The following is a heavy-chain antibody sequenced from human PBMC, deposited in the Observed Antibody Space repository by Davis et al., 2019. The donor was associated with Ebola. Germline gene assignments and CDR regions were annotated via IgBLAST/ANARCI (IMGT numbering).Heavy chain of an antibody. D-gene: IGHD3-22*01. CDR3: AKSPIVVVNCYYFDY. J-gene: IGHJ4*02. Sequence: PAGSLSLSCAASGFTFSSDAISWVCQGPGKGMEWVSAISGSGGSTYSADSVKGRFTISRDNSKNTLYVQMNSLRAEDTAVYYCAKSPIVVVNCYYFDYWGQGTLVTVSS. V-gene: IGHV3-23*01. CDR1: GFTFSSDA. CDR2: ISGSGGST.